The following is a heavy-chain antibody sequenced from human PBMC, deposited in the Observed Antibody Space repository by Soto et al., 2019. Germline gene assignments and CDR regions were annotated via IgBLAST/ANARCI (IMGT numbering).Heavy chain of an antibody. D-gene: IGHD6-19*01. Sequence: SETLSLTCAVYGGSFSGYYWSWIRQPPGKGLEWIGEINHSGSTNYNPSLKSRVTISVDTSKNQFSLKLSSVTAADTAVYYCARGWVAGDYWDYWGQGTLVTVSS. V-gene: IGHV4-34*01. J-gene: IGHJ4*02. CDR2: INHSGST. CDR1: GGSFSGYY. CDR3: ARGWVAGDYWDY.